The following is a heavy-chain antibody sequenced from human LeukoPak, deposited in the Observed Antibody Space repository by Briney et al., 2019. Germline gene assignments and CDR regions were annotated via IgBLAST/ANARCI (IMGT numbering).Heavy chain of an antibody. CDR3: ARRGYHDSSGYDY. J-gene: IGHJ4*02. CDR2: ISADSATT. Sequence: GGSLRLSCAASGFNFGSYSMTWVRQAPGKGLEWVSVISADSATTFYADSVKGRFTISRDNAKNSVFLQMNNLRAEDTAIYYCARRGYHDSSGYDYWGQGTLVTVSS. V-gene: IGHV3-23*01. D-gene: IGHD3-22*01. CDR1: GFNFGSYS.